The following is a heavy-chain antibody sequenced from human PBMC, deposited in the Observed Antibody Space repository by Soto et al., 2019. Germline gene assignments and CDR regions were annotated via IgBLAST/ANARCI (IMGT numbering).Heavy chain of an antibody. CDR3: AVVAAPGYFDF. V-gene: IGHV1-69*13. J-gene: IGHJ4*02. CDR2: IIPIFGTA. Sequence: GASVKVSCKASGGTFSSYAISWVRQAPGQGLEWMGGIIPIFGTANYAQKFQGRVTITADESTSTAYMELSSLRSEDTAVYYCAVVAAPGYFDFSGQGILVTVSS. D-gene: IGHD2-15*01. CDR1: GGTFSSYA.